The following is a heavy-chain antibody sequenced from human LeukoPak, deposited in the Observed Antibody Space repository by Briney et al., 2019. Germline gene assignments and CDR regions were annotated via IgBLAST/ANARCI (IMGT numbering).Heavy chain of an antibody. V-gene: IGHV3-33*01. Sequence: GGSLRLSCAASGFTFSSFGMHRVRQAPGKELEWVAVIWYDASNKYYAGSVKGRFTISRDNSKNTLFLQMNSLRDDDTAVYYCVRGVGVSRFNYFDPWGQGTLVIVSS. CDR1: GFTFSSFG. CDR3: VRGVGVSRFNYFDP. CDR2: IWYDASNK. J-gene: IGHJ5*02. D-gene: IGHD6-13*01.